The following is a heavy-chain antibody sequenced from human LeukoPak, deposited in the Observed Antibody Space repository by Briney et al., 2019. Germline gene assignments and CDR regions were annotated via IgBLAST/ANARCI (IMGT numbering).Heavy chain of an antibody. CDR3: ARDRHSTGWYYFDY. Sequence: GGSLRLSCAASGFTFDDYDMSWVRQAPGKGLEWVSDINWNGGSTAYADSVKGRFTISRDNAKDSLYLQMNSLRAEDTAVYYCARDRHSTGWYYFDYWGQGTLVTVSS. J-gene: IGHJ4*02. CDR2: INWNGGST. V-gene: IGHV3-20*04. CDR1: GFTFDDYD. D-gene: IGHD6-19*01.